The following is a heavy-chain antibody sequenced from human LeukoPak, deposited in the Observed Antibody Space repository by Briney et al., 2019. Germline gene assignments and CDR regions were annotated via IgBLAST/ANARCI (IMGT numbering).Heavy chain of an antibody. CDR3: ARDNGGDY. CDR2: IYHSGST. CDR1: GNSMSSGYY. J-gene: IGHJ4*02. D-gene: IGHD3-10*01. Sequence: SETLSLTCTVSGNSMSSGYYWGWIRQPPGKGLEWIGSIYHSGSTHYNPSLKSRVTISVDTSKNQFSLKLSSVTAADTAVYYCARDNGGDYWGQGTLVTVSS. V-gene: IGHV4-38-2*02.